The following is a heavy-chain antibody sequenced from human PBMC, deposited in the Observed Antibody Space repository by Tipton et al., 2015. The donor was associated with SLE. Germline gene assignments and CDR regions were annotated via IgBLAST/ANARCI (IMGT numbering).Heavy chain of an antibody. CDR3: ARDPDVGATDY. Sequence: QLVQSGGGVVRPGRSLRLSCAASGFTFSDYYMSWIRQAPGKGLEWVSYISSSGSTIYYADSVKGRFTISRDNAKNSLYLQMNSLRAEDTAVYYCARDPDVGATDYWGQGTLVTVSS. J-gene: IGHJ4*02. CDR2: ISSSGSTI. D-gene: IGHD1-26*01. CDR1: GFTFSDYY. V-gene: IGHV3-11*01.